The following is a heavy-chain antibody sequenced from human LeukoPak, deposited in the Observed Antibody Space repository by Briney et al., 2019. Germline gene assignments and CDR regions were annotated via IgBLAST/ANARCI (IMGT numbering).Heavy chain of an antibody. J-gene: IGHJ6*03. D-gene: IGHD3-10*01. CDR2: IYSGGST. CDR1: GFTVSSNY. CDR3: ASGSGSYRTPYYYMDV. V-gene: IGHV3-53*01. Sequence: GGSLRLSCAASGFTVSSNYVSWVRQAPGKGLEGVSVIYSGGSTYYADSVKGRFTISRDNSKNTLYLQMNSLRAEDTAVYYCASGSGSYRTPYYYMDVWGTGTTVTVSS.